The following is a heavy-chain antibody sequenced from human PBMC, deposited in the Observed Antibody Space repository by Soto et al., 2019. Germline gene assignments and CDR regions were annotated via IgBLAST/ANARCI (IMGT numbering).Heavy chain of an antibody. V-gene: IGHV1-69*12. D-gene: IGHD1-20*01. CDR3: ARSITGTGSYYYGRDV. Sequence: QVQLVQSGAEAKKPGSSVKVSCKASGGTFSSYAISWVRQAPGQGLEWMGGIIPIFATADYAQKFQGRVTITADESTSTAYMELSSLSSDDTAVYYCARSITGTGSYYYGRDVWGQGTTVTVSS. CDR1: GGTFSSYA. CDR2: IIPIFATA. J-gene: IGHJ6*02.